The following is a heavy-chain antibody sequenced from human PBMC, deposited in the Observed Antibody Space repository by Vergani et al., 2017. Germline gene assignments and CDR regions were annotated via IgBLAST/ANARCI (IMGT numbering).Heavy chain of an antibody. J-gene: IGHJ5*02. V-gene: IGHV2-5*01. CDR1: GFSLSTSGVG. Sequence: QITLKESGPTLVKPTQTLTLTCTFSGFSLSTSGVGVGWIRQPPGKALEWLALIYWNDDKRYSPSLKSRLTITKDTSKNQVVLTMTNMDPVDTATYYCAHRLISDWNYRRHNWFDPWGQGTLVTVSS. CDR2: IYWNDDK. CDR3: AHRLISDWNYRRHNWFDP. D-gene: IGHD1-7*01.